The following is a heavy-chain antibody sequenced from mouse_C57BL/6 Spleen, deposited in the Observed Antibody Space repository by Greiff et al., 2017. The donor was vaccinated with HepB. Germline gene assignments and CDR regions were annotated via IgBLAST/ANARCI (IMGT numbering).Heavy chain of an antibody. J-gene: IGHJ1*03. Sequence: EVQRVESGGGLVKPGGSLKLSCAASGFTFSSYAMSWVRQTPEKRLEWVATISDGGSYTYYPDNVKGRFTISRDNAKNNLYLQMSHLKSEDTAMYYCARDRRDGSSSRYFDVWGTGTTVTVSS. CDR1: GFTFSSYA. CDR2: ISDGGSYT. D-gene: IGHD1-1*01. CDR3: ARDRRDGSSSRYFDV. V-gene: IGHV5-4*01.